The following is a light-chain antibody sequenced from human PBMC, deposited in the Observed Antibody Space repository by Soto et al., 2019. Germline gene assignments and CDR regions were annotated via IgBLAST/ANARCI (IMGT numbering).Light chain of an antibody. J-gene: IGLJ2*01. Sequence: QSVLTQPASVSGSPGQSITISCTGTSSDFGGYNYVSWYQQHPGKAPKLMIYDVSNRPSGVSNRFSGSKSGNTASLTISGLQAEDESDYYCSSYTRSSTLDVVFGGGTKVTVL. CDR3: SSYTRSSTLDVV. CDR1: SSDFGGYNY. CDR2: DVS. V-gene: IGLV2-14*01.